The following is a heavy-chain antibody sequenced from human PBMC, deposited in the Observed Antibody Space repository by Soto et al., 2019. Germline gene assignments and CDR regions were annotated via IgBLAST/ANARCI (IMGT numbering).Heavy chain of an antibody. Sequence: PSETLSLTCAVYGGSFSAYYWGWIRQPPGKGLEWIGSIYYSGSTYYNPSLKSRVTISVDTSKNQFSLKLSSVTAADTAVYYCAKRYSGSYLRWFDPWGQGTLVTVSS. CDR3: AKRYSGSYLRWFDP. CDR2: IYYSGST. J-gene: IGHJ5*02. V-gene: IGHV4-39*01. CDR1: GGSFSAYY. D-gene: IGHD1-26*01.